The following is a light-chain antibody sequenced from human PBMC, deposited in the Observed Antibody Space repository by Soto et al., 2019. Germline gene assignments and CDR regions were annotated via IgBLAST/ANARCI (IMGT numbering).Light chain of an antibody. CDR1: QIISSTY. J-gene: IGKJ2*01. Sequence: DIVLTQSPGTLSLSPGERATLSCRASQIISSTYLGWYQQKPGQAPRLLIYGASSRATGIPDRFSGSGSGTDFTLNISRLEPEDFAVYYCQHYGTSLYTFGQGTKVEIK. CDR3: QHYGTSLYT. V-gene: IGKV3-20*01. CDR2: GAS.